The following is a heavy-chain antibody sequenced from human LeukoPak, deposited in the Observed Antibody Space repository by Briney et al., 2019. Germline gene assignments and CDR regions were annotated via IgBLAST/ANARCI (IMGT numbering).Heavy chain of an antibody. V-gene: IGHV4-61*01. CDR3: ARRGIAAAGYDY. J-gene: IGHJ4*02. CDR1: GGSVSSGSYY. CDR2: IYYSGST. Sequence: SETLSLTCTVSGGSVSSGSYYWSWIRQPPGKELEWIGYIYYSGSTNYNPSLKSRVTISVDTSKNQFSLNLSSVTAADTAVYYCARRGIAAAGYDYWGQGTLVTVSS. D-gene: IGHD6-13*01.